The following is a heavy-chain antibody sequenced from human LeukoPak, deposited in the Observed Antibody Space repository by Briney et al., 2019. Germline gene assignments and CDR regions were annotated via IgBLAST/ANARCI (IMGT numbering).Heavy chain of an antibody. J-gene: IGHJ4*02. V-gene: IGHV3-53*01. CDR2: IYSGGST. Sequence: PGGSLRLSCAASGFTFSSYWMHWVRQAPGKGLEWVSVIYSGGSTYYADSVKGRFTISRDNSKNTVYIQMNSLRAEDTAVYYCAREGDYGDYFDSWGQGTLVTVSS. CDR1: GFTFSSYW. CDR3: AREGDYGDYFDS. D-gene: IGHD4-17*01.